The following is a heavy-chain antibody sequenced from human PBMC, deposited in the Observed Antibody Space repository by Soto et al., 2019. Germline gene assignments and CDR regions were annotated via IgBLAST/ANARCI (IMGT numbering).Heavy chain of an antibody. CDR1: CFTFNIYA. CDR2: TGATGRTT. J-gene: IGHJ4*02. Sequence: GGSLRLSCAASCFTFNIYAMTWVRQAPGKGLEWVSTTGATGRTTYYSDSVKGRFTVSRDNSKNTLGLQMSNLRAEDTAVYYCATVHNTSRSFDYWGQGTLVTVSS. V-gene: IGHV3-23*01. D-gene: IGHD1-20*01. CDR3: ATVHNTSRSFDY.